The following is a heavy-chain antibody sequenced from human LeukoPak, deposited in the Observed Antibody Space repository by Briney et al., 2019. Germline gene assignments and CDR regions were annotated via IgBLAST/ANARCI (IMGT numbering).Heavy chain of an antibody. CDR1: GDSISGYY. J-gene: IGHJ4*02. CDR3: SREASVETHSGYYYDY. CDR2: IYSSGST. D-gene: IGHD4-23*01. V-gene: IGHV4-4*07. Sequence: PSETLSLTCTVSGDSISGYYWGWIRQPAGKGLEWIGRIYSSGSTDFNPSLKSRVTMSVDTSKSQFSLTLNSVPAADTAVYFCSREASVETHSGYYYDYWGPGALVTVSS.